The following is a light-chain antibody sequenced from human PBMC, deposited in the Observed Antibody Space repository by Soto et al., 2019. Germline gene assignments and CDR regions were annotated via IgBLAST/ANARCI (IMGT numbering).Light chain of an antibody. CDR1: SSDVGGYNY. Sequence: QSALTQPASVSGSPGQSITISCTGTSSDVGGYNYVSWYQQHPGKAPKLMIFEVTNRPSGVSNRFSGSKSGNTASLTISGLQAEDRADYYFSSYSSISTLVFGGGTKVTVL. CDR3: SSYSSISTLV. J-gene: IGLJ2*01. CDR2: EVT. V-gene: IGLV2-14*01.